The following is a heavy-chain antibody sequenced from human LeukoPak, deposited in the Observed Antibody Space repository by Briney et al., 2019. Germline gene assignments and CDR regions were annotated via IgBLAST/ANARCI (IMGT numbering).Heavy chain of an antibody. D-gene: IGHD3-9*01. CDR3: ARQYYDVLTGFYIHFDY. Sequence: GESLKISCKTSGYKFSDYWIGWVRQMPGKGLEWMGIIWPGDSDTKYSPSFQGQVTISVDKSISTTYLQWAGLKASDTAIYYCARQYYDVLTGFYIHFDYWGQGTLVSVSS. V-gene: IGHV5-51*01. CDR1: GYKFSDYW. J-gene: IGHJ4*02. CDR2: IWPGDSDT.